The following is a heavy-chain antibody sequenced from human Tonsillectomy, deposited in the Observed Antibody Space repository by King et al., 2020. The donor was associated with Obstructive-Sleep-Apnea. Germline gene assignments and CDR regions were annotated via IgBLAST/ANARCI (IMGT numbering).Heavy chain of an antibody. V-gene: IGHV3-20*01. D-gene: IGHD3-10*01. CDR3: ARDSTYYYGSGSHYYYYGMDV. CDR1: GFTFDDYG. Sequence: VQLVESGGGVVRPGGSLRLSCAASGFTFDDYGMSWVRQAPGKGLEWVSGINWNGGSTGYADSVKGRFTISRDNAKNSLYLQMNSLRAEDTALYHCARDSTYYYGSGSHYYYYGMDVWGQGTTVTVSS. CDR2: INWNGGST. J-gene: IGHJ6*02.